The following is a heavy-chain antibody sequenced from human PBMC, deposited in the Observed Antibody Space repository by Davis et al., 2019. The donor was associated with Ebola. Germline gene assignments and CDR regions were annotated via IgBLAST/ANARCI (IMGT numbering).Heavy chain of an antibody. D-gene: IGHD1-7*01. CDR3: ARAGTYPYYYYYMDV. V-gene: IGHV4-4*07. J-gene: IGHJ6*03. CDR1: GGSISSYY. CDR2: IYTSGST. Sequence: SETLSLTCTVSGGSISSYYWSWIRQPAGKGLEWIGRIYTSGSTNYNPSLKIRVTMSVDTSKNQFSLKLSSVTAADTAVYYCARAGTYPYYYYYMDVWGKGTTVTVSS.